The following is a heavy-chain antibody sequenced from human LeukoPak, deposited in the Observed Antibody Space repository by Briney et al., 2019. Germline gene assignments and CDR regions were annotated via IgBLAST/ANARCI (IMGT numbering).Heavy chain of an antibody. CDR1: GLAFNFYA. Sequence: GGSLRLSCAASGLAFNFYAMSWVRQAPGKGLEWVGRIKSKTDGGTTDYAAPVKGRFTISRDDSKNTLYLQMNSLKTEDTAVYYCTTGDSSNPPTWGQGTLVTVSS. CDR2: IKSKTDGGTT. J-gene: IGHJ4*02. CDR3: TTGDSSNPPT. V-gene: IGHV3-15*01. D-gene: IGHD3-22*01.